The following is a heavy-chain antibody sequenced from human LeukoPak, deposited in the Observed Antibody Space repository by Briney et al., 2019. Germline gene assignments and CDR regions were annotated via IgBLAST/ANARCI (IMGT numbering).Heavy chain of an antibody. CDR3: AKGTTRVGRWIEDFDY. CDR1: GFTFSSYG. Sequence: GGSLRLSCAASGFTFSSYGMHWVRQAPGKGLEWVAFIRFDGTNKYSADSVKGRFTISRDNSKDTLYLQMNSLRAEGTAVYYCAKGTTRVGRWIEDFDYWGQGTLVTVSS. CDR2: IRFDGTNK. V-gene: IGHV3-30*02. D-gene: IGHD1-1*01. J-gene: IGHJ4*02.